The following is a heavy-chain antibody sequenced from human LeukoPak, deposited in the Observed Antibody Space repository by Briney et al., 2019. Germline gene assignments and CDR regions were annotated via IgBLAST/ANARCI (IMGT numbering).Heavy chain of an antibody. D-gene: IGHD2-21*01. CDR2: IYYSGST. V-gene: IGHV4-59*08. CDR3: ARGGGGYSLDY. J-gene: IGHJ4*02. Sequence: SETLSLTCTVSGGSISSYYWSWIRQPPGKGLEWIGYIYYSGSTNYNPSLKSRVTISVDTSKNQFSLKLNSVTAADTAVFYCARGGGGYSLDYWGQGTLVTVSS. CDR1: GGSISSYY.